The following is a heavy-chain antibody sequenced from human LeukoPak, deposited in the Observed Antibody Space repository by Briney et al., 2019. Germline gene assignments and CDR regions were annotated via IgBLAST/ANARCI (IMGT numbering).Heavy chain of an antibody. CDR1: GASMSSVSNF. CDR2: TYNTGST. J-gene: IGHJ4*02. CDR3: AAGAYSGNHISFDY. Sequence: SETLSLTCSVSGASMSSVSNFWSWIRQSAEKGLEWIGRTYNTGSTNYNPSFKGRVTISIDTSKNQFSLNLSSVTAADTAVYYCAAGAYSGNHISFDYWGQGALVTVSS. V-gene: IGHV4-61*02. D-gene: IGHD1-26*01.